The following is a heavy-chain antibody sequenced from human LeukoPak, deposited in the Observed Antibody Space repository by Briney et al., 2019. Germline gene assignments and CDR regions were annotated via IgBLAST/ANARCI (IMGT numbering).Heavy chain of an antibody. CDR2: INHSGST. J-gene: IGHJ4*02. CDR3: ARGDIVARPFDY. Sequence: SETLSLTCAVYGGSFSGYYWSWIRQPPGKGLEWIGEINHSGSTNYNPSLKSRVTISVDTSKNQCSLKLSSVTAADTAVYYCARGDIVARPFDYWGQGTLVTVSS. V-gene: IGHV4-34*01. D-gene: IGHD5-12*01. CDR1: GGSFSGYY.